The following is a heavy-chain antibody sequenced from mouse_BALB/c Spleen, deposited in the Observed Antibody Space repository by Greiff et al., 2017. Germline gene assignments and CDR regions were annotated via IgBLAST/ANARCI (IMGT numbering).Heavy chain of an antibody. D-gene: IGHD1-2*01. J-gene: IGHJ3*01. CDR2: IDPENGDT. CDR3: NAYYGYWFAY. CDR1: GFNIKDYY. V-gene: IGHV14-4*02. Sequence: EVQLVESGAELVRPGALVKLSCKASGFNIKDYYMHWVKQRPEQGLEWIGWIDPENGDTEYAPKFQGKATMTADTSSNTAYLQLSSLTSEDTAVYYCNAYYGYWFAYWGQGTLVTVSA.